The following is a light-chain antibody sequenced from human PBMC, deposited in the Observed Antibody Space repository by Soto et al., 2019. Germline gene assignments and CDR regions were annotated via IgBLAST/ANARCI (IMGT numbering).Light chain of an antibody. Sequence: IQMTQSPSSLSASVGDRVAITCRATQDIGTYLAWYQQIPGKAPKLLMYHASTLQTGVPSRFRGSGSGTDFTLTISYLQSEDFGAYYCQQFYNYPRTFGQGTKVDIK. CDR1: QDIGTY. J-gene: IGKJ1*01. CDR3: QQFYNYPRT. V-gene: IGKV1-8*01. CDR2: HAS.